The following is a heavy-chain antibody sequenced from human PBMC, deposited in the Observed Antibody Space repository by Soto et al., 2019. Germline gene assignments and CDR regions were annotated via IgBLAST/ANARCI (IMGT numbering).Heavy chain of an antibody. Sequence: QLQLQESGSGLVKPSQTLSLTCAVSGGSISSGPYSWSWIRQPPGKGLEWIGYIYQTGNTYYNPSLTSGFAISIDNSKNQFSLKLNSVTAADTAVYYCAREHGGLTDYWGRGTLVTVSS. D-gene: IGHD2-15*01. J-gene: IGHJ4*02. V-gene: IGHV4-30-2*01. CDR3: AREHGGLTDY. CDR2: IYQTGNT. CDR1: GGSISSGPYS.